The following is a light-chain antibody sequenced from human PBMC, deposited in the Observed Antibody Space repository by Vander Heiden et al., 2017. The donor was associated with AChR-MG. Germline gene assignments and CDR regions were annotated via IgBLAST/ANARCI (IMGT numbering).Light chain of an antibody. CDR3: QVWDSSTGF. J-gene: IGLJ1*01. CDR1: NIGSKN. V-gene: IGLV3-9*01. Sequence: SYELTQPLSVSVALGQTARITCGGNNIGSKNVHWYQQKPGQAPVLVIYRDSNRPSWIPERFSGSNSGNTATLTISRAQAGDEADYYCQVWDSSTGFFGTGTKVTVL. CDR2: RDS.